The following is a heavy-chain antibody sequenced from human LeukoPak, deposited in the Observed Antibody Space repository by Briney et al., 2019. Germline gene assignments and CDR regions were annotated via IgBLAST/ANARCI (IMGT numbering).Heavy chain of an antibody. D-gene: IGHD3-22*01. CDR2: INSDGSST. J-gene: IGHJ5*02. CDR1: GFTFSSGW. Sequence: PRGSLRLSCAASGFTFSSGWMHWVRHTPGKGLVWVSRINSDGSSTSYADSVKGRFTISRDNAKNTLYLQMNSLRAEDTAVYYCVAYYYDSSGYMAWFDPWGQGTLVTVSS. V-gene: IGHV3-74*01. CDR3: VAYYYDSSGYMAWFDP.